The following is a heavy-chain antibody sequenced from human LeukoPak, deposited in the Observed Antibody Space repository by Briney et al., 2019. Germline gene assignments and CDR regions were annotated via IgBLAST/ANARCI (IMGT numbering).Heavy chain of an antibody. V-gene: IGHV1-18*01. CDR1: VYTSTMYG. CDR3: ARSREPPDYYDTRGTAY. J-gene: IGHJ4*02. D-gene: IGHD3-22*01. CDR2: ISAYNGNT. Sequence: GASVTVSYMPSVYTSTMYGISGVRQAPGQEREGMGWISAYNGNTNYAQKLQGRVTMTTETSTSTAYLALRSLRSDDTAVYYCARSREPPDYYDTRGTAYWGQGTLVTVSS.